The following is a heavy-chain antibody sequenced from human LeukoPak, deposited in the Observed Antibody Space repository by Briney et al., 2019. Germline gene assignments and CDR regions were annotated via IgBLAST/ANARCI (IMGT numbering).Heavy chain of an antibody. CDR2: IIPIRGIA. Sequence: GASVKVSCKASGGTFSSYAISWVRQAPGQGLEWMGRIIPIRGIANYAQKFQGRVTITADKSTSTAYMELSSLRSEDTAVYYCARLYSGYDSFDYWGQGTLVTVSS. V-gene: IGHV1-69*04. CDR1: GGTFSSYA. J-gene: IGHJ4*02. CDR3: ARLYSGYDSFDY. D-gene: IGHD5-12*01.